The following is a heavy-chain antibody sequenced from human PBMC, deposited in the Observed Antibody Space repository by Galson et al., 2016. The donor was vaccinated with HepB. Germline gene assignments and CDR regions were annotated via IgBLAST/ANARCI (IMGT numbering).Heavy chain of an antibody. D-gene: IGHD6-19*01. CDR2: IYHSGNT. Sequence: ETLSLTCSVSGASLSNYFWTWVRQPPGKRLEWIGYIYHSGNTNYSPSLRSRVGISVDTSNNHFSLNLTSVSAADTAVYYCAGGYRSAWYTIWGRGTMVTVSS. CDR3: AGGYRSAWYTI. J-gene: IGHJ3*02. CDR1: GASLSNYF. V-gene: IGHV4-59*01.